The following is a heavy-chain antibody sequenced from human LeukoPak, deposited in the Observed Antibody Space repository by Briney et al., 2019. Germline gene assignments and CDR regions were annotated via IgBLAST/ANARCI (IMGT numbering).Heavy chain of an antibody. CDR2: IYTSGST. CDR1: GGSISSYY. D-gene: IGHD1-14*01. J-gene: IGHJ5*02. Sequence: SSETLSLTCTVSGGSISSYYWSWIRQPAGKGLEWIGRIYTSGSTNYNPSLKSRVTISVDTSKNQFSLKLSSVTAADTAVYYCARQTSTDDRTINWFDPWGQGTLVTVSS. V-gene: IGHV4-4*07. CDR3: ARQTSTDDRTINWFDP.